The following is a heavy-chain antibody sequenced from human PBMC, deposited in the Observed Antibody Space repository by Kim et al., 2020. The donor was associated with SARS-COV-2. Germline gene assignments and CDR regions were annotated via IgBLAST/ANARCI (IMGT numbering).Heavy chain of an antibody. J-gene: IGHJ4*02. CDR2: TYYRSKWYN. V-gene: IGHV6-1*01. D-gene: IGHD6-13*01. Sequence: SQTLSLTCAISGDSVSSNSVAWHWIRQSPSRGLEWLGRTYYRSKWYNDYAVSVKSRITFNADTSKNQFSLHLNSVSPEDTAVYYCARTSSLAAGTTHDYWGQGTLVTVSS. CDR3: ARTSSLAAGTTHDY. CDR1: GDSVSSNSVA.